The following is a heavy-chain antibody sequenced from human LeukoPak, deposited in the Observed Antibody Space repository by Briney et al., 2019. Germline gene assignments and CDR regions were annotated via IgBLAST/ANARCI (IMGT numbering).Heavy chain of an antibody. D-gene: IGHD2-8*01. J-gene: IGHJ5*02. Sequence: SETLSLTCAVSGYSISSGYYWGWIRQPPGKGLEWIGSIYHSGSTYYNPSLKSRVTISVDTSKNQFPLKLGSVTAADTAVYYCARPVGYCTNGVCFKTNWFDPWGQGTLVTVSS. CDR2: IYHSGST. V-gene: IGHV4-38-2*01. CDR1: GYSISSGYY. CDR3: ARPVGYCTNGVCFKTNWFDP.